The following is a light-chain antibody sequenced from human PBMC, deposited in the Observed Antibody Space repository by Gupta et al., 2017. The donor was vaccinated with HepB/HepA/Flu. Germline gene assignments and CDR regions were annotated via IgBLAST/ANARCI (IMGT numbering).Light chain of an antibody. V-gene: IGKV1-33*01. J-gene: IGKJ3*01. CDR2: DAS. Sequence: DIQMTQSPSSLSASVGDRVTITCQASQDISNYLNWYQQKPGKAPKLLIYDASNLETGVPSMFSGSGSGTDFTLTISSLQPEDFATYYCQQDGNLPRTYGHGTKVDIK. CDR1: QDISNY. CDR3: QQDGNLPRT.